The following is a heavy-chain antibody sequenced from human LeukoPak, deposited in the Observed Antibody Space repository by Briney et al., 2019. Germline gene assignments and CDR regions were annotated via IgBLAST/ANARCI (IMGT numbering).Heavy chain of an antibody. D-gene: IGHD3-3*01. CDR2: MNPNSGNT. Sequence: ASVKVSCKASGYTFTSYDINWVRQATGQGLEWMGWMNPNSGNTGYAQKFQGRVTITRNTSMSTAYMELSSLRSEDTAVYYCARGQGTIFGVVIDYWGQGTLVTVSS. CDR3: ARGQGTIFGVVIDY. V-gene: IGHV1-8*03. CDR1: GYTFTSYD. J-gene: IGHJ4*02.